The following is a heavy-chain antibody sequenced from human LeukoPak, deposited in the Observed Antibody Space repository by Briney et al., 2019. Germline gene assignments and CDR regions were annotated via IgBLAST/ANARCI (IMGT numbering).Heavy chain of an antibody. V-gene: IGHV4-4*07. J-gene: IGHJ4*02. Sequence: SETLSLTCTVSGGSISSYYWSWIRQPAGKGLEWIGRIYTSGSTNYNPSLKSRVTMSVGTSKNQFSLKLSSVTAADTAVYYCARTFAYYYDSSGYFHWGQGTLVTVSS. CDR1: GGSISSYY. D-gene: IGHD3-22*01. CDR2: IYTSGST. CDR3: ARTFAYYYDSSGYFH.